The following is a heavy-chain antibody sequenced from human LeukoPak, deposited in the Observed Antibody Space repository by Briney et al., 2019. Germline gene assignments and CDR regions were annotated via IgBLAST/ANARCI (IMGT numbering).Heavy chain of an antibody. Sequence: HPGGSLRLSCAASGFTFSSYWMHWVRQAPGKGLVWVSRINSDGSSTSYADSVKGRFTISRDNAKNTLYLQMNSLRAEDTAVYYCASWRWLQSDVDYWGQGTLVTVSS. CDR3: ASWRWLQSDVDY. J-gene: IGHJ4*02. CDR1: GFTFSSYW. CDR2: INSDGSST. D-gene: IGHD5-24*01. V-gene: IGHV3-74*01.